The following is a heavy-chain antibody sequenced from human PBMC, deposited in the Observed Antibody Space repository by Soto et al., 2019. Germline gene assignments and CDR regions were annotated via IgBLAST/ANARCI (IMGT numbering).Heavy chain of an antibody. CDR3: VGALTYEVPYYYYGMDV. D-gene: IGHD3-16*01. CDR2: IKQGGNEK. Sequence: GGSLRLSCEASGFMFSTYLMSWVRQAPGKGLEWVANIKQGGNEKFYVDSVKGRFTISRDNAKKSLFLQMNSLRPEDTAVYYCVGALTYEVPYYYYGMDVWGQGTTVTVSS. CDR1: GFMFSTYL. V-gene: IGHV3-7*01. J-gene: IGHJ6*02.